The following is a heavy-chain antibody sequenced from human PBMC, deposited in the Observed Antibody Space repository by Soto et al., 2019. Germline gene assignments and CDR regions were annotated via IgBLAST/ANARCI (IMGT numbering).Heavy chain of an antibody. CDR2: ISSGGST. CDR1: GLTFRNYA. Sequence: GGTLRLSCVVSGLTFRNYAMAWVRQAPGKGLEWVSGISSGGSTYYADSVKGRFTISRDNSKNTLYLEMNSLRAEDTATYYCAKAAPTTVPYFDDWGQGTLVTVCS. CDR3: AKAAPTTVPYFDD. V-gene: IGHV3-23*01. D-gene: IGHD4-17*01. J-gene: IGHJ4*02.